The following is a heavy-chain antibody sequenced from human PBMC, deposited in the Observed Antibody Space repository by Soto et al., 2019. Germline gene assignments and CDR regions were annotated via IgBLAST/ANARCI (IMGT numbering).Heavy chain of an antibody. CDR2: IYPGDSDT. Sequence: GESLKISCKGSGYSFTSYWIGWVRQMPGKGLECMGIIYPGDSDTRYSPSFQGQVTISADKSISTAYLQWSSLKASDTAMYYCARQGRFGELLSRYYYYYMDVWGKGTTVTVSS. V-gene: IGHV5-51*01. D-gene: IGHD3-10*01. J-gene: IGHJ6*03. CDR1: GYSFTSYW. CDR3: ARQGRFGELLSRYYYYYMDV.